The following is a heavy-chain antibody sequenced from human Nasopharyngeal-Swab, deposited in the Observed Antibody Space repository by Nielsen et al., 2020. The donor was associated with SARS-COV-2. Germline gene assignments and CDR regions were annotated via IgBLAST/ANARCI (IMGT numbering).Heavy chain of an antibody. D-gene: IGHD1-20*01. CDR1: GFTFSNYW. CDR2: IKEDGSAK. Sequence: GESLKISCADSGFTFSNYWMSWVRQAPGKGLEWVANIKEDGSAKYYVDSVKGRFTISRDNAEKSLYLEMNSLRAEDTAVYYCARVSRAISGDYWSQGTLVTVSS. J-gene: IGHJ4*02. V-gene: IGHV3-7*01. CDR3: ARVSRAISGDY.